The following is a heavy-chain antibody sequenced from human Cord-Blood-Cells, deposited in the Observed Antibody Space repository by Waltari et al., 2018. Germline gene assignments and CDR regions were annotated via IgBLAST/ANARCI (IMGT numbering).Heavy chain of an antibody. Sequence: QVQMVQSGAEVKKPGASVTVSCKASGYTFTGYYMHWVRQAPRQGLEWMGWINPNSGGTNYGQKFQGRVTMTRDTSISTAYMGLSRLRADDTAVYYCATILVGATRYFDYWGQGTLVTGSS. J-gene: IGHJ4*02. CDR2: INPNSGGT. V-gene: IGHV1-2*02. CDR1: GYTFTGYY. CDR3: ATILVGATRYFDY. D-gene: IGHD1-26*01.